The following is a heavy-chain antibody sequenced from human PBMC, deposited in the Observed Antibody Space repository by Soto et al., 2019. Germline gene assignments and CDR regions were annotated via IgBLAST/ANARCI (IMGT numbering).Heavy chain of an antibody. V-gene: IGHV4-59*01. CDR2: IYYSGST. J-gene: IGHJ6*02. Sequence: KTSETLSLTCTVSGGSISSYYWSWIRQPPGKGLEWIGYIYYSGSTNYNPSLKSRVTISVDTSKNQFSLKLSSVTAADTAVYYCARAQDIVVVPAALDVWGQGTTVTVSS. CDR3: ARAQDIVVVPAALDV. CDR1: GGSISSYY. D-gene: IGHD2-2*01.